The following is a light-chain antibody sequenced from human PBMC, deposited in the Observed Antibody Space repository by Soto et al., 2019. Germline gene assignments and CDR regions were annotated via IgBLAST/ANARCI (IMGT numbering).Light chain of an antibody. Sequence: QSALTQPASVSGSPGQSITIPCTGTSGDVGGYNLVSWYQQHPGKAPKLMIYEVTERPSGVSNRFSGSKSGNTASLTISGRQPDDEADYYCCSYAGNSEVFGTGTQLTVL. CDR3: CSYAGNSEV. V-gene: IGLV2-23*02. J-gene: IGLJ1*01. CDR1: SGDVGGYNL. CDR2: EVT.